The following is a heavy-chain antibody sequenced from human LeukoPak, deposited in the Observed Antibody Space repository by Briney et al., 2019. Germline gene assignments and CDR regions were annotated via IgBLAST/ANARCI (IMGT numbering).Heavy chain of an antibody. D-gene: IGHD1-26*01. J-gene: IGHJ3*02. CDR1: GFTFSSYS. Sequence: GGSLRLSCAASGFTFSSYSMNWVRQAPGKGLEWVSYISSSSSTIYYADSVKGRFTISRDNAKNSLYLQMNSLRAEDTAVYYCARGAWDDAFDIWGQGTMVTVSS. V-gene: IGHV3-48*01. CDR2: ISSSSSTI. CDR3: ARGAWDDAFDI.